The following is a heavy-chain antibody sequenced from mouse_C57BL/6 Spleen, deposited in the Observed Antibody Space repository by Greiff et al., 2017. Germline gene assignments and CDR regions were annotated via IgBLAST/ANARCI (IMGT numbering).Heavy chain of an antibody. CDR3: ARSEGTGTYYFDY. CDR2: IYPGDGDT. Sequence: QVQLQQSGPELVKPGASVKISCKASGYAFSSSWMNWVKQRPGKGLEWIGRIYPGDGDTTYNGKFKGKATLTADKSSSTAYMQLSSLTSEDSAVYFCARSEGTGTYYFDYWGQGTTLTVSS. V-gene: IGHV1-82*01. CDR1: GYAFSSSW. J-gene: IGHJ2*01. D-gene: IGHD4-1*01.